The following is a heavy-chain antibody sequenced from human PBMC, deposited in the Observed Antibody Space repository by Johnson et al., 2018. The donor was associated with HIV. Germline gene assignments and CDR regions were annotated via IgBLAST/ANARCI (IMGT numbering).Heavy chain of an antibody. J-gene: IGHJ3*02. CDR2: ISWNSGSI. Sequence: QLVESGGGLVQPGRSLRLSCAASGFTFDDYAMHWVRQAPGKGLEWVSGISWNSGSIGYADSVKGRFTISRDNAKNSLYLQMNSLRAEDTALYYCAKVFSVELPAFDIWGQGTVVTVSS. V-gene: IGHV3-9*01. CDR3: AKVFSVELPAFDI. CDR1: GFTFDDYA. D-gene: IGHD1-26*01.